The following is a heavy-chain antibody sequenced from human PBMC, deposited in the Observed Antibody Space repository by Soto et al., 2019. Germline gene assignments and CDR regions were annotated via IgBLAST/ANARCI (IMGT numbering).Heavy chain of an antibody. CDR1: GGSISSGGYY. Sequence: QVQLQESGPGLVKPSQTLSLTCTVSGGSISSGGYYWSWIRQHPGKGLEGIGYIYYSGSTYYNPSLKSRVTISVDPSKNQFSLKLSSVTAADTAVYYCARGGYVLFPHWYFDLWGRGTLVTVSS. D-gene: IGHD3-16*01. CDR2: IYYSGST. CDR3: ARGGYVLFPHWYFDL. J-gene: IGHJ2*01. V-gene: IGHV4-31*03.